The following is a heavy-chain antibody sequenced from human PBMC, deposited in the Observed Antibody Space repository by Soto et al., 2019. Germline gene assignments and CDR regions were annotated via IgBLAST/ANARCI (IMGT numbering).Heavy chain of an antibody. D-gene: IGHD1-20*01. V-gene: IGHV3-48*03. Sequence: GGSLRLSCVASGFVFKNYEMNWVRQAPGKGLEWISYISNSGNTIYVADSMRGRFTISRDNAKNSLFLQMSSLRADDTAVYYCARDIDNRDYYYGLDVWGQGTTVTVSS. CDR3: ARDIDNRDYYYGLDV. CDR2: ISNSGNTI. CDR1: GFVFKNYE. J-gene: IGHJ6*02.